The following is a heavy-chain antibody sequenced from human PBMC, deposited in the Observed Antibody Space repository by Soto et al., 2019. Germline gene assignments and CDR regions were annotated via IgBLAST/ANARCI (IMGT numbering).Heavy chain of an antibody. V-gene: IGHV1-8*01. CDR2: MNPNSGNT. CDR3: ASFCTTGVGKGYYYYGMDV. J-gene: IGHJ6*02. Sequence: RQSTEQGLEWMGWMNPNSGNTGYAQKFQGRVTMTRNTSISTAYMELSSLRSEDTAVYYCASFCTTGVGKGYYYYGMDVWGQGTTVTVSS. D-gene: IGHD2-8*01.